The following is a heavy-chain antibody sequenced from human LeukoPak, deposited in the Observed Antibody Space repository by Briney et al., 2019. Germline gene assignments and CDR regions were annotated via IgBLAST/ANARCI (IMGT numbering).Heavy chain of an antibody. Sequence: PGGSLRLSCAASGFTFSSYGMSWVRQAPGKGLEWVSAISGSGGSTYYADSVKGRFTISRDNSKNTLYLQMNSLRAEDTAVYCCAKVTVTGYYYYYYYMDVWGKGTTVTVSS. CDR1: GFTFSSYG. D-gene: IGHD4-17*01. CDR3: AKVTVTGYYYYYYYMDV. CDR2: ISGSGGST. J-gene: IGHJ6*03. V-gene: IGHV3-23*01.